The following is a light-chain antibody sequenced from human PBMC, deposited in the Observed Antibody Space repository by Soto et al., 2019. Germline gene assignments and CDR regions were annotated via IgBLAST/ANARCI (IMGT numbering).Light chain of an antibody. CDR3: QQYSSYTWT. V-gene: IGKV1-5*01. J-gene: IGKJ1*01. CDR1: QSITTS. CDR2: DAF. Sequence: DIQMTQSPSTLSASVGDRLTITCVASQSITTSLTWYQQKPGKAPKXXIYDAFSLETGVPSRFSGSGSGTEFTLIISSLQPDDFATYYCQQYSSYTWTFGQGTKVDIK.